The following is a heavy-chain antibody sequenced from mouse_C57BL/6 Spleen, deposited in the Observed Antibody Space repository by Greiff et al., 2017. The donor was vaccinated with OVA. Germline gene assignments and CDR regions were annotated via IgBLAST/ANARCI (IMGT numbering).Heavy chain of an antibody. Sequence: DVQLQESGPGLVKPSQSLSLTCSVTGYSITSGYYWNWIRQFPGNKLEWMGYISYDGSNNYNPSLKNRISITRDTSKNQFFLKLNSVTTEDTATYYCARGGYGKDAMDYWGQGTSVTVSS. V-gene: IGHV3-6*01. J-gene: IGHJ4*01. CDR3: ARGGYGKDAMDY. D-gene: IGHD2-1*01. CDR2: ISYDGSN. CDR1: GYSITSGYY.